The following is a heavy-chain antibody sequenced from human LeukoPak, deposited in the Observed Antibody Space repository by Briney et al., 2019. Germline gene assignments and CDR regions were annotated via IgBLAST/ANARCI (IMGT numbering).Heavy chain of an antibody. D-gene: IGHD2-2*01. CDR1: GFTFDDYA. J-gene: IGHJ4*02. Sequence: QPGGSLRLSCAASGFTFDDYAMHWVRQAPGKGLEWVSGISWNSGSIGYADSVKGRFTISRDNAKNSLYLQMNSLRAEDMALYYCAKDYCSSTSCHFDYWGQGTLVTVSS. CDR3: AKDYCSSTSCHFDY. CDR2: ISWNSGSI. V-gene: IGHV3-9*03.